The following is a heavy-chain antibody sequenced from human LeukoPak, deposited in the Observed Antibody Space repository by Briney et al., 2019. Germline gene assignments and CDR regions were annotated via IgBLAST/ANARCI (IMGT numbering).Heavy chain of an antibody. V-gene: IGHV3-23*01. Sequence: GGSLRLSCAASGFTFSSYAMSWVRQAPGKGLEWVSAISGSGGSTYYADSVKGRFTISRDNSKNTLYLQMNSLRAEDTAVYYCAKGGGRGYVLGAPPPDFDYWGREPLVTFSS. D-gene: IGHD3-16*01. CDR2: ISGSGGST. CDR3: AKGGGRGYVLGAPPPDFDY. CDR1: GFTFSSYA. J-gene: IGHJ4*02.